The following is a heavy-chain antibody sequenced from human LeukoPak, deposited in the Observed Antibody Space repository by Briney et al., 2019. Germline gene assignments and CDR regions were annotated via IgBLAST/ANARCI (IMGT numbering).Heavy chain of an antibody. Sequence: GGSLRLSCAASGFSFSSHWMSWVRQTPGKGLEWVANIKQDGSEKYYVDSVKGRFTISRDNAKNTLLLQMNSLRAEDTAVYYCVRDCYITSCSLFDHWGQGILVTVST. CDR3: VRDCYITSCSLFDH. V-gene: IGHV3-7*01. J-gene: IGHJ4*02. CDR2: IKQDGSEK. D-gene: IGHD2-2*01. CDR1: GFSFSSHW.